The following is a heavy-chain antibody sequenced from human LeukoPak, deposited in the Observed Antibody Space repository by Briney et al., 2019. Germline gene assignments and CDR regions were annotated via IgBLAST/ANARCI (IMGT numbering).Heavy chain of an antibody. D-gene: IGHD3-9*01. V-gene: IGHV4-39*07. CDR1: GGSISSSSYY. Sequence: SETLSLTCTVSGGSISSSSYYWGWIRQPPGKGLEWIGSIYYSGSTYYNPSLKSRVTILVDTSKNQFSLKLSSVTAADTAVYYCARVPTYYDILTGHFDYWGQGTLVTVSS. J-gene: IGHJ4*02. CDR3: ARVPTYYDILTGHFDY. CDR2: IYYSGST.